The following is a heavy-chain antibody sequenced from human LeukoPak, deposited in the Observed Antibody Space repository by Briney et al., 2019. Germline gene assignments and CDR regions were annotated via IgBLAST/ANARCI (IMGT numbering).Heavy chain of an antibody. CDR1: GFTFSSYA. J-gene: IGHJ6*02. V-gene: IGHV3-30-3*01. CDR2: ISYDGSNK. Sequence: GGSLRLSCAASGFTFSSYAMHWVRQAPGKGLEWVAVISYDGSNKYYADSVKGRFTISRDNSKNTLYLQTNSLRAEDTAVYYCARGTWIQLWYERYGMDVWGQGTTVTVSS. CDR3: ARGTWIQLWYERYGMDV. D-gene: IGHD5-18*01.